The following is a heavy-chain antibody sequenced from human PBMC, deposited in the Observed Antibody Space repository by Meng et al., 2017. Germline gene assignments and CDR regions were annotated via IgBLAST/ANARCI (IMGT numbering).Heavy chain of an antibody. CDR3: ARDKGGYSYGPDAFDI. Sequence: SETLSLTCTVSGGSVSSGSYYWSWIRQPPGKGLEWIGYIYYSGGTNYNPSLKSRVTISVDTSKNQFSLKLSTVTAADTAVYYCARDKGGYSYGPDAFDIWGQGTMVTVSS. CDR1: GGSVSSGSYY. V-gene: IGHV4-61*01. J-gene: IGHJ3*02. D-gene: IGHD5-18*01. CDR2: IYYSGGT.